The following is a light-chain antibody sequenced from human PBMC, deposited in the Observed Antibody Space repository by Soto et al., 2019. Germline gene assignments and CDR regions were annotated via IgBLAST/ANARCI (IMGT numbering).Light chain of an antibody. CDR1: SGSIASNY. V-gene: IGLV6-57*02. J-gene: IGLJ7*01. CDR3: QSYDSSNHAV. CDR2: EDN. Sequence: NFMLTQPHSVSESPGKTVTISCTGSSGSIASNYVQWYQQRPGSAPTTLIYEDNQRPPGVPDRFSGSIDSSSNSASLTISGLKTEDEADYYCQSYDSSNHAVFGGGTQLTVL.